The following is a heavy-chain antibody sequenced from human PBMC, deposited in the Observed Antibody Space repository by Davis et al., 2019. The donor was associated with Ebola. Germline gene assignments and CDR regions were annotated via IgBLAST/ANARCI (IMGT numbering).Heavy chain of an antibody. J-gene: IGHJ6*02. V-gene: IGHV1-69*13. CDR3: TTGGCSSWYYYYGMDV. CDR1: GGTFSSYP. D-gene: IGHD6-13*01. CDR2: IIPIFGTA. Sequence: SVKVSCKASGGTFSSYPISWVRQAPGQGLEWMGGIIPIFGTANYAQKFQGRVTITADESTSTAYMELSSLRSEDTAVYYCTTGGCSSWYYYYGMDVWGQGTTVTVSS.